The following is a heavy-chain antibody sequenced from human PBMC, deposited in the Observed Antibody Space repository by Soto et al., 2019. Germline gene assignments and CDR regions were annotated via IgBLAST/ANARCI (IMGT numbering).Heavy chain of an antibody. J-gene: IGHJ4*02. CDR1: GFTFTSSA. CDR3: AAAELIEYSSSAPDY. V-gene: IGHV1-58*01. CDR2: IVVGSGNT. D-gene: IGHD6-6*01. Sequence: ASVKVSCKASGFTFTSSAVQWVRQARGQRLEWIGWIVVGSGNTNYAQKFQERVTITRDMSTSTAYMELSSLRSEDTAVYYCAAAELIEYSSSAPDYWGQGTLVTVSS.